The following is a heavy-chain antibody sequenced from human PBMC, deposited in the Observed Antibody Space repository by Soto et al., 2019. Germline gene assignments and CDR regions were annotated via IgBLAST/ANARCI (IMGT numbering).Heavy chain of an antibody. Sequence: QVQLVQSGAEVKKPGASVKVSCKASGYTFTGYYMHWVRQAPGQGLEWMGWINPTSGGTNYAQNFQGWVTMARDTSISTAYMELRRLRSDDPAVYYGARVCSSSSFDYWCQGALVTVSS. D-gene: IGHD6-6*01. CDR2: INPTSGGT. CDR1: GYTFTGYY. V-gene: IGHV1-2*04. CDR3: ARVCSSSSFDY. J-gene: IGHJ4*02.